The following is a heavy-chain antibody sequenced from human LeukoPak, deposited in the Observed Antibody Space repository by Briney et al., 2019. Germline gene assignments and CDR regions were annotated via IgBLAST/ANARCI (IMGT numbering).Heavy chain of an antibody. D-gene: IGHD5-18*01. V-gene: IGHV1-2*02. CDR3: AKDQGRGYTYGLSYFDY. Sequence: ASVKVSCKSSGYTFTGYYMHGVRQAPGQGREWMGWINPNSGCTNYAQKFQGRVTMTRDTSSSTAYMELSRLRSDATAMYYCAKDQGRGYTYGLSYFDYWGQGTLATVSS. CDR1: GYTFTGYY. CDR2: INPNSGCT. J-gene: IGHJ4*02.